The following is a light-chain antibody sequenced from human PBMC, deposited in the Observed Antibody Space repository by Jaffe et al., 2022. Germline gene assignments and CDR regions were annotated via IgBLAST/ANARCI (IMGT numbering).Light chain of an antibody. CDR3: LQYGSTIRT. CDR1: QSVSANY. V-gene: IGKV3-20*01. J-gene: IGKJ1*01. Sequence: EIVLTQSPGTLSLSPGERATLSCRASQSVSANYLAWFQQKPGQAPRLLIYAASIRATGIPDRFSGSGSGTDFTLTISRLEPEDFAVYYCLQYGSTIRTFGQGTKVEIK. CDR2: AAS.